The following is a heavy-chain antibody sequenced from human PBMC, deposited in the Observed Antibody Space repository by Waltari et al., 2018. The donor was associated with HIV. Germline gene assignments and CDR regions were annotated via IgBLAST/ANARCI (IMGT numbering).Heavy chain of an antibody. V-gene: IGHV4-39*07. CDR2: IYYSGST. Sequence: QLQLQESGPGLVTPSETLSLTCTVSGGSISSSSYYWGWIRQPPGKGLEWIGSIYYSGSTYYNPSLKSRVTISVDTSKNQFSLKLSSVTAADTAVYYCARGGGGGADYYYYGMDVWGQGTTVTVSS. J-gene: IGHJ6*02. D-gene: IGHD2-21*01. CDR3: ARGGGGGADYYYYGMDV. CDR1: GGSISSSSYY.